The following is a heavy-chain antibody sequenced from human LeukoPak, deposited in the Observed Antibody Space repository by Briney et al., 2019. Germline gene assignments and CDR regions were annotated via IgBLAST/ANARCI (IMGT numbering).Heavy chain of an antibody. D-gene: IGHD3-16*01. Sequence: SETLSLTCAVSGYSISRGYSWAWVRQPPGKGLEWIGRFHHSGSTFYNPSLKSRVTISADRSKNQFSLRLSSVTAADTAVYSCARFDYVWETHGMDAFDIWGQGTMVTVSS. J-gene: IGHJ3*02. CDR3: ARFDYVWETHGMDAFDI. CDR1: GYSISRGYS. CDR2: FHHSGST. V-gene: IGHV4-38-2*01.